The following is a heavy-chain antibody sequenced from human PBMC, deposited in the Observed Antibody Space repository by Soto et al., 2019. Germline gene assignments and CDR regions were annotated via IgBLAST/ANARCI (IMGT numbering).Heavy chain of an antibody. J-gene: IGHJ5*01. CDR1: GFYFVSYT. CDR2: ISGDRSYI. Sequence: GGSLRLSCAASGFYFVSYTMNWVRQAPGKGLEWVSSISGDRSYIYYADSVKGRFTISRDNAKNSLFLQMNSLRVEDTAVYYCVRDLSAYNWFDLWGPGTLVTVSS. CDR3: VRDLSAYNWFDL. V-gene: IGHV3-21*01.